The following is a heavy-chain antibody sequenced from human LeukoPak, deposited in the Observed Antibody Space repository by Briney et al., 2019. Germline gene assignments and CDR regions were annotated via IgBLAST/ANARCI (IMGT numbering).Heavy chain of an antibody. J-gene: IGHJ4*02. D-gene: IGHD4-17*01. V-gene: IGHV3-30*12. CDR1: GFTFSNYG. CDR3: ARENDYALDY. CDR2: IRYDGSDK. Sequence: SGGSLRLSCAASGFTFSNYGMHWVRQAPGKGLEWVAVIRYDGSDKYYAASVKGRFTISRDNSQSTMYLQMNSLRAEDTAVYYCARENDYALDYWGQGTLVTVSS.